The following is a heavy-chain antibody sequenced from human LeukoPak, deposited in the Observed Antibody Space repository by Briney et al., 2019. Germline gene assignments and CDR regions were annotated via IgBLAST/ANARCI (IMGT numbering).Heavy chain of an antibody. J-gene: IGHJ4*02. Sequence: QPGGSLRLSCAASGFTVSSNYMSWVRQAPGKGLEWVSVIYSGGSTYYADSVKGRFTISRDNSKNTLYLQMNSLRAEDTAVYYCARAANYDSSGYILLRWGQGTLVTVSS. V-gene: IGHV3-53*01. D-gene: IGHD3-22*01. CDR2: IYSGGST. CDR1: GFTVSSNY. CDR3: ARAANYDSSGYILLR.